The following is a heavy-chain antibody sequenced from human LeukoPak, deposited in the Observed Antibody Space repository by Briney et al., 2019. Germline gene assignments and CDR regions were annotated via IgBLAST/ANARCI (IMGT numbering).Heavy chain of an antibody. J-gene: IGHJ3*02. CDR3: ARHKYGGDAFDI. CDR1: GGSISGYY. V-gene: IGHV4-59*08. D-gene: IGHD2-2*01. CDR2: IYYTGSI. Sequence: SETLSLTCTVSGGSISGYYWSWIRQPPGQGLEWIGYIYYTGSINYNPSLKSRVTLSVDTSKNQFSLKLSSVTAADTAVYYCARHKYGGDAFDIWGQGTMVTVSS.